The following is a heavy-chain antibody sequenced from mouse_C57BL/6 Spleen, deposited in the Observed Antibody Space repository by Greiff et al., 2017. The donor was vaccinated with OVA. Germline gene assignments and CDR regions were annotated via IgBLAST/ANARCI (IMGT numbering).Heavy chain of an antibody. V-gene: IGHV5-12*01. CDR2: ISNGGGST. CDR1: GFTFSDYY. J-gene: IGHJ1*03. CDR3: ARGRLEWYFDV. Sequence: EVKLVESGGGLVQPGGSLKLSCAASGFTFSDYYMYWVRQTPEKRLEWVAYISNGGGSTYYPDTVKGRFTISRGNAKNTLYLQMSRLKSEDTAMYYCARGRLEWYFDVWGTGTTVTVSS. D-gene: IGHD3-2*02.